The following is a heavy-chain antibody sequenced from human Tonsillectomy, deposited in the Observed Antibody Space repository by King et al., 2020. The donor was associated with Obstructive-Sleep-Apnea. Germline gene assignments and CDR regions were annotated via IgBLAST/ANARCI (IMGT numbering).Heavy chain of an antibody. Sequence: QLVQSGAEVKRPGASVTVSCKPSGYTFTSYNIIHWVRQAPGQRLEWMGWINLGNGNTKYSQKFQGRVTITSDTSANTAHMELGSLRSEDTALYYCAREGRPAAGIYYFDYWGQGTLVTVSS. CDR2: INLGNGNT. CDR3: AREGRPAAGIYYFDY. D-gene: IGHD6-13*01. J-gene: IGHJ4*02. V-gene: IGHV1-3*01. CDR1: GYTFTSYN.